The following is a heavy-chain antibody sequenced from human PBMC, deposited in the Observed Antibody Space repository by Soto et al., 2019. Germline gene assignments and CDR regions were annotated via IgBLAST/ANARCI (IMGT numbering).Heavy chain of an antibody. J-gene: IGHJ6*02. V-gene: IGHV3-23*01. Sequence: GGSLRLSCAASGFTFSSYAMSWVRQAPGKGLEWVSLIGESGTPTYYADSVKGRFTISRDNSGNTLFLEMYSLRAEDTAVYYCARYIPGVRYYGMDVWGQGTTVTVSS. CDR2: IGESGTPT. D-gene: IGHD2-2*01. CDR1: GFTFSSYA. CDR3: ARYIPGVRYYGMDV.